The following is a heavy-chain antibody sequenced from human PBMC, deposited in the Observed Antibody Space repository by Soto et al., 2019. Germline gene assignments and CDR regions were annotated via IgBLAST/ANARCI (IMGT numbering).Heavy chain of an antibody. D-gene: IGHD3-10*01. CDR1: CGSFSGYY. J-gene: IGHJ1*01. CDR2: LNDSGGT. V-gene: IGHV4-34*01. Sequence: SETVSLTCAVYCGSFSGYYWSWIRQPPGKGLEWIGELNDSGGTNYNASLKSRVSISVDTSKNQFSLKLSFVTAADTAVYYCARGRGGVQHWGQGTLVTVS. CDR3: ARGRGGVQH.